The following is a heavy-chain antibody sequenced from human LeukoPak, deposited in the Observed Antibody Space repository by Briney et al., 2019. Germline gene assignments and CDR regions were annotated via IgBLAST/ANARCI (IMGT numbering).Heavy chain of an antibody. CDR1: GFIFSSYA. Sequence: GGSLRLSCAASGFIFSSYAMSWVRQAPGKGLEWVSTISGSGGSTYYADSVKGRFTISRDNSKNTLYLQMNSLRAEDTALHYCARVPDAMLGYFDYWGQGTLVTVSS. J-gene: IGHJ4*02. CDR3: ARVPDAMLGYFDY. V-gene: IGHV3-23*01. D-gene: IGHD2-2*01. CDR2: ISGSGGST.